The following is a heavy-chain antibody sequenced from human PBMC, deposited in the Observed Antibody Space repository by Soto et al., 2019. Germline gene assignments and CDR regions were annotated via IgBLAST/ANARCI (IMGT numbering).Heavy chain of an antibody. Sequence: GSLRLSCTASGFTFSDYAMTWVRQAPGKGLEWVSTISGGSSVTYYGDSVKGRFTTSRDNAKKTLFLQLNRLSAEDTATYYCAKVLSKNYYYPFDFWGQGTQVTVSS. D-gene: IGHD3-10*01. CDR2: ISGGSSVT. J-gene: IGHJ4*02. V-gene: IGHV3-23*01. CDR3: AKVLSKNYYYPFDF. CDR1: GFTFSDYA.